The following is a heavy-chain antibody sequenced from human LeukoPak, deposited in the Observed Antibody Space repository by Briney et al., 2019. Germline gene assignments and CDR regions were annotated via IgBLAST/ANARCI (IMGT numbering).Heavy chain of an antibody. CDR1: GFTFSTYS. J-gene: IGHJ6*04. D-gene: IGHD3-10*02. CDR3: AELGITMIGGV. V-gene: IGHV3-21*01. CDR2: ISSSSSYI. Sequence: GESLRLSCAASGFTFSTYSMNWVRQAPGKGLEWVSSISSSSSYIYYADSVKGRFTISRDNAKNSLYLQMNSLRAEDTAVYYCAELGITMIGGVWGKGTTVTISS.